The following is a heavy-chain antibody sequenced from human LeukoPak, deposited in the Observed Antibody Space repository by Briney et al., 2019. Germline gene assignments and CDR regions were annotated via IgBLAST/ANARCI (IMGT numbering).Heavy chain of an antibody. V-gene: IGHV3-73*01. J-gene: IGHJ4*02. Sequence: GGSLRLSCAASGFTFSDSGMHWVRQASGKGLEWVGRIRSKANSYATAYAASVKGRFTISRDDSKNTAYLQMNSLKTEDTAVYYCTRYGDYPFVYWGQGTLVTVSS. D-gene: IGHD2-21*01. CDR1: GFTFSDSG. CDR3: TRYGDYPFVY. CDR2: IRSKANSYAT.